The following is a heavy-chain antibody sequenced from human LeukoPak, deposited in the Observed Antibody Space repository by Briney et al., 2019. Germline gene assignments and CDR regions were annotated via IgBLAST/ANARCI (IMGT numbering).Heavy chain of an antibody. V-gene: IGHV1-18*01. D-gene: IGHD3-22*01. CDR3: ARLGRDYYDSSDYYWVFDI. Sequence: GASVKVSCKASGYTFTSYGISWVRQAPGQGLEWMGWISAYNGNTNYAQKLQGRVTMTTDTSTSTAYMELRSLRSDDTAVYYCARLGRDYYDSSDYYWVFDIWGQGTMVTVSS. J-gene: IGHJ3*02. CDR2: ISAYNGNT. CDR1: GYTFTSYG.